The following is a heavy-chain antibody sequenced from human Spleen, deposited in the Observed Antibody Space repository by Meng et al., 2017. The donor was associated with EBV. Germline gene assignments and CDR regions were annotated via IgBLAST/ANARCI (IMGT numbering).Heavy chain of an antibody. CDR3: GRSGIAAGVGWSAS. Sequence: QLLQWGGGLWQPPESRSLTCAVYGASLSSHYCSWFRQPPGKGLEWIGEINHSGRNNYQWSLESRVTISVEPPKTKSSLNLGSVNAATTAVFPCGRSGIAAGVGWSASWGQGTLVTVSS. J-gene: IGHJ5*01. CDR1: GASLSSHY. D-gene: IGHD6-25*01. CDR2: INHSGRN. V-gene: IGHV4-34*01.